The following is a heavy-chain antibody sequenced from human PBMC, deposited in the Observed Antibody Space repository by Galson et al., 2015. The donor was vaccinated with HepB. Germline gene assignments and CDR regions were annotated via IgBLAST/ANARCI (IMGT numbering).Heavy chain of an antibody. CDR2: ISYDGSNK. Sequence: SLRLSCAASGFTFSSYAMHWVRQAPGKGLEWVAVISYDGSNKYYADSVKGRFTISRDNSKSTLYLQMNSLRAEDTAVYYCARGPWFDPWGQGTLVTVSS. J-gene: IGHJ5*02. CDR1: GFTFSSYA. CDR3: ARGPWFDP. V-gene: IGHV3-30-3*01.